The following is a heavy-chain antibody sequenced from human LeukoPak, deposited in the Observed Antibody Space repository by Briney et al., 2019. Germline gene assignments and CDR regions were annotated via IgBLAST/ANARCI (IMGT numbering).Heavy chain of an antibody. Sequence: SETLSLTCTVSGGSISSSTHYWGWIRQPPGTGLEWIGSIYYSGSTYYNPSLKSRVTISVDTSKNQFSLKLSSVTAADTAVYYCARRHTRTGGWGFDYWGQGTLVTVSS. CDR3: ARRHTRTGGWGFDY. D-gene: IGHD2-8*02. CDR1: GGSISSSTHY. V-gene: IGHV4-39*01. J-gene: IGHJ4*02. CDR2: IYYSGST.